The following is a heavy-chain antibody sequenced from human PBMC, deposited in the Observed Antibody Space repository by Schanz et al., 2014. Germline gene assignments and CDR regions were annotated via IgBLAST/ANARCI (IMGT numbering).Heavy chain of an antibody. Sequence: EVQLLESGGGLVRPGGSLRLSCAASGFTFSSYTMNWVRQAPGKGLEWVSAISGSGGSRVYADSVKGRFTISRDNSNNTVLLQMNSLRAEDTAVYYCATERPRGTHHPINYYYAMDNWGRGTKVTV. CDR3: ATERPRGTHHPINYYYAMDN. J-gene: IGHJ6*02. V-gene: IGHV3-23*01. CDR2: ISGSGGSR. CDR1: GFTFSSYT.